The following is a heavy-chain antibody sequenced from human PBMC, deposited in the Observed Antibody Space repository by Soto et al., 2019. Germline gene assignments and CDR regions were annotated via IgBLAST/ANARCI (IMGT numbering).Heavy chain of an antibody. CDR2: IQDGGSI. D-gene: IGHD3-10*01. V-gene: IGHV3-66*01. Sequence: EVLLEESGGDLVQPGGSLRLSCAASGFSVSNNYMTWVRQVPGKGLEWVSVIQDGGSITYADSVRDRFTISRDSSKNTVFLQMSSLRPGDTAVYFCARGEGSGSNALGQWGQGTLVTVSS. CDR3: ARGEGSGSNALGQ. J-gene: IGHJ4*02. CDR1: GFSVSNNY.